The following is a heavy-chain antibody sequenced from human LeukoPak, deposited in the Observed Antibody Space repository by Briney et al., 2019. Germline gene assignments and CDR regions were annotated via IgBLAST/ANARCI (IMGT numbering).Heavy chain of an antibody. CDR1: EYTFTGYY. CDR2: INPNSGDT. J-gene: IGHJ6*03. Sequence: ASVKASCKASEYTFTGYYLHWVRQAPGQGLEWMGWINPNSGDTNYAQKFQGRVTMTRDTSISTAYMELSRLRSDDTAVYYCAREGIAAPYYYYMDVWGKGTTVTVSS. V-gene: IGHV1-2*02. CDR3: AREGIAAPYYYYMDV. D-gene: IGHD6-13*01.